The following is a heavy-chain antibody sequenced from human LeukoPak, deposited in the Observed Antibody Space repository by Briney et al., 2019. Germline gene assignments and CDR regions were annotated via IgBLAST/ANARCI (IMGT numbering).Heavy chain of an antibody. CDR2: ISSSSSYI. CDR1: GFTFSSYS. CDR3: ARSSRPFPNYYYYMDV. V-gene: IGHV3-21*01. J-gene: IGHJ6*03. Sequence: GGSPRLSCAASGFTFSSYSMNWVRQAPGKGLEWVSSISSSSSYIYYADSVKGRFTISRDNAKNSLYLQMNSLRAEDTAAYYCARSSRPFPNYYYYMDVWGKGTTVTVSS. D-gene: IGHD6-13*01.